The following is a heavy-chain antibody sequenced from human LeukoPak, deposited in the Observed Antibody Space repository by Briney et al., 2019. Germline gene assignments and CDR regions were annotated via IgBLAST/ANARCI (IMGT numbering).Heavy chain of an antibody. J-gene: IGHJ4*02. V-gene: IGHV4-59*11. CDR1: GVSINSHF. D-gene: IGHD5-24*01. CDR2: IYYSGIS. CDR3: AKDRGWLQFDY. Sequence: SETLSLTCTVSGVSINSHFWNWIRQSPGKGLEWIGYIYYSGISNYNPSLKSRATISVDTSKGQFSLNLNSVTAADTAVYFCAKDRGWLQFDYWGQGILVTVSS.